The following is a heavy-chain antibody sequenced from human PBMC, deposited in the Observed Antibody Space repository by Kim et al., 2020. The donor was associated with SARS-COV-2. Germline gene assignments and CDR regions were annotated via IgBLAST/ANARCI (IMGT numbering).Heavy chain of an antibody. Sequence: SIKIRVPISVATSKNQFSLKLSSVTAADTAVYYCARHSLGWLKWDYYFDYWGQGTLVTVSS. V-gene: IGHV4-39*01. CDR3: ARHSLGWLKWDYYFDY. J-gene: IGHJ4*02. D-gene: IGHD3-16*01.